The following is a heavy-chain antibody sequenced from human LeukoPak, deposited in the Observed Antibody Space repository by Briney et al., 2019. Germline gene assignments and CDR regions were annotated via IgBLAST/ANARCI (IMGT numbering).Heavy chain of an antibody. V-gene: IGHV3-48*01. J-gene: IGHJ3*02. D-gene: IGHD3-3*01. CDR2: ISTSISTI. CDR3: ARGAAWSGYYDAFDI. Sequence: GGSLRLSCTASGFTFSRYAMNWVRQAPGKGLEWVSYISTSISTIYYADSVKGRFTISRDNAKNSLYLQMNSLRAEDTAVYYCARGAAWSGYYDAFDIWGQGTMVTVSS. CDR1: GFTFSRYA.